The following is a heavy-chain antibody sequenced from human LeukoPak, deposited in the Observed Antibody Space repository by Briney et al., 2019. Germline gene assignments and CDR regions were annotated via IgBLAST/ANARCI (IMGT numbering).Heavy chain of an antibody. CDR1: GGSFSGYF. Sequence: SETLSLTCNVSGGSFSGYFWSWIRQPAGKGLEWIGRIYTSGSTNYNPSLKSRVTISVDTSKNQFSLKLSSVTAADTAVYYCASRTGTTPYYFDYWGQGTLVTVSS. CDR2: IYTSGST. CDR3: ASRTGTTPYYFDY. V-gene: IGHV4-4*07. J-gene: IGHJ4*02. D-gene: IGHD1-7*01.